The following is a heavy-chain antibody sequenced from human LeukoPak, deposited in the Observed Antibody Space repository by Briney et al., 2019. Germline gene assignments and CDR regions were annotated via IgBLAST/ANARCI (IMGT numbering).Heavy chain of an antibody. CDR2: IYYSGST. CDR1: GGSISSYY. J-gene: IGHJ6*03. D-gene: IGHD4-17*01. Sequence: PSETLSLTCTVSGGSISSYYWGWIRQPPGKGLEWIGSIYYSGSTYYNPSLKSRVTISVDTSKNQFSLKLSSVTAADTAVYYCARATSPSGDYVGYYYYYMDVWGKGTTVTVSS. V-gene: IGHV4-39*07. CDR3: ARATSPSGDYVGYYYYYMDV.